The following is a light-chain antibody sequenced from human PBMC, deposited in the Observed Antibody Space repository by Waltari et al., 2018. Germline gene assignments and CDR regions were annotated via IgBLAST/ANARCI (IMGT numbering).Light chain of an antibody. CDR3: HSRDSSGDVL. Sequence: SSELTQDPAVSVALGPTGRITCQGDSLRTYYVSWFHQKPGQDPARVIYGKNNRPSGIPDRFSASSSGSTASLTIIGAQAEDEADYYCHSRDSSGDVLIGGGTKLTVV. CDR1: SLRTYY. J-gene: IGLJ2*01. CDR2: GKN. V-gene: IGLV3-19*01.